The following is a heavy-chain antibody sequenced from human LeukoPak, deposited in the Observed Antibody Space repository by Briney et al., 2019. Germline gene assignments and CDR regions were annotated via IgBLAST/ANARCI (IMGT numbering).Heavy chain of an antibody. Sequence: SVKVSCKASGGTFSSYAISWVRQAPGQGLEWMGGIIPIFGTANYAQKFQGGVTITADESTSTAYMGLSSLRSEDTAVYYCARTSREMTTSTGYFDYWGQGTLVTVSS. D-gene: IGHD5-24*01. V-gene: IGHV1-69*13. CDR2: IIPIFGTA. CDR3: ARTSREMTTSTGYFDY. CDR1: GGTFSSYA. J-gene: IGHJ4*02.